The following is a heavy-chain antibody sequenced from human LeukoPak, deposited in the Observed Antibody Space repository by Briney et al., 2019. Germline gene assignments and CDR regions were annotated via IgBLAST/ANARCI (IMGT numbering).Heavy chain of an antibody. V-gene: IGHV4-34*01. Sequence: SETLSLSCAVYGGSFSGYYWSWIRQPPGKGLEWIGEINHSGSTNYNPSPKSRVTISVDTSKNQFSLKLSSVTAADTAVYYCAKRGSGWRYYYYYMDVWGKGTTVTISS. CDR1: GGSFSGYY. D-gene: IGHD6-19*01. J-gene: IGHJ6*03. CDR3: AKRGSGWRYYYYYMDV. CDR2: INHSGST.